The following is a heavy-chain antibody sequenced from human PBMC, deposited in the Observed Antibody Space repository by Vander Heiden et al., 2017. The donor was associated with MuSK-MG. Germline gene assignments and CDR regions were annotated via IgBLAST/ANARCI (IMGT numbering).Heavy chain of an antibody. D-gene: IGHD3-3*01. V-gene: IGHV3-21*01. CDR2: ISRSSSYI. J-gene: IGHJ4*02. Sequence: EVQLVESGGGLVKPGGSLRLSCAASGFTFSSYSMNLVRQAPGKGLEWVSSISRSSSYIYYADSGKCRFTISRDNAKNSLCLKRSSMRADDTAVYYCARDLYDCVNETPTAEDWGQGTLVTVYS. CDR1: GFTFSSYS. CDR3: ARDLYDCVNETPTAED.